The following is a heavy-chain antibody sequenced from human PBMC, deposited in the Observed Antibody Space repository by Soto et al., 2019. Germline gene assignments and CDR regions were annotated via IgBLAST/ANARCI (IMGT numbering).Heavy chain of an antibody. D-gene: IGHD3-22*01. CDR2: IIPICDIT. CDR1: GGTFRSYS. CDR3: ARPDEGGYSSNHHYYYALDV. J-gene: IGHJ6*02. Sequence: QVQLVQSGAEVKKPVSSVKVSCKDSGGTFRSYSISWVRDAPGQGLEWMGGIIPICDITKYAQKFQGRVTITADESKSTAYMELSSLGSDDTAVYYCARPDEGGYSSNHHYYYALDVWGQGTTVTV. V-gene: IGHV1-69*01.